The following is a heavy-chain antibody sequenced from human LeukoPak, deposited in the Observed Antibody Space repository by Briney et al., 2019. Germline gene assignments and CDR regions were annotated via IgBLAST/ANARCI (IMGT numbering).Heavy chain of an antibody. V-gene: IGHV1-69*13. CDR2: IIPIFGTA. CDR3: ARDGGYDILTGYWGFDY. D-gene: IGHD3-9*01. Sequence: SVKVSCKASGYTFTSYAISWVRQAPGQGLEWMGGIIPIFGTANYAQKFQGRVTITADESTSTAYMELSSLRSEDTAVYYCARDGGYDILTGYWGFDYWGQGTLVTVSS. J-gene: IGHJ4*02. CDR1: GYTFTSYA.